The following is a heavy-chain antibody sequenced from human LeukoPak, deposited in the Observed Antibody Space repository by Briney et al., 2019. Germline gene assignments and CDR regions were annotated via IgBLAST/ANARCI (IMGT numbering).Heavy chain of an antibody. D-gene: IGHD6-19*01. Sequence: SETLSLTCAVYGGSFSGYYWSWIRQPPGKGLEWIGEINHSGSTNYNPSLKSRVTISVDTSKNQFSLKLSSVTAADTAVYYCARGSPGYSGGWYGRTSYGMDVWGQGTTVTVSS. J-gene: IGHJ6*02. CDR1: GGSFSGYY. V-gene: IGHV4-34*01. CDR3: ARGSPGYSGGWYGRTSYGMDV. CDR2: INHSGST.